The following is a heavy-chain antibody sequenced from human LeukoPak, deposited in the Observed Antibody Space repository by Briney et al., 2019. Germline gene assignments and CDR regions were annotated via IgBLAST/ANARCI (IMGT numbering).Heavy chain of an antibody. V-gene: IGHV1-69*06. CDR1: GGTFSSYA. CDR2: IIPIFGTA. J-gene: IGHJ5*02. D-gene: IGHD3-3*01. Sequence: ASVKVSCKASGGTFSSYAISWVRQAPGQGLEWMGWIIPIFGTANYAQKFQGRVTITADKSTSTAYMELSSLRSEDTAVYYCAREAITIFGVVRTQTTYGPHRFDPWGQGTLVTVSS. CDR3: AREAITIFGVVRTQTTYGPHRFDP.